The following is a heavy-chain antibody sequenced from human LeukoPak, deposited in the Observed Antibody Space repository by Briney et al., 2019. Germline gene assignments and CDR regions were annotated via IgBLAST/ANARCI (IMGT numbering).Heavy chain of an antibody. V-gene: IGHV1-18*01. J-gene: IGHJ6*03. CDR3: ARVGYCSGGSCPPNDYYYYYYMDV. Sequence: GASVKVSCKASGYTFTSYGISWVRQAPGQGLEWMGWISAYNGNTNYAQKLQGRVTMTTDTSTSTAYMELRSLRSDDTAVYYCARVGYCSGGSCPPNDYYYYYYMDVWGKGTTVTISS. CDR2: ISAYNGNT. CDR1: GYTFTSYG. D-gene: IGHD2-15*01.